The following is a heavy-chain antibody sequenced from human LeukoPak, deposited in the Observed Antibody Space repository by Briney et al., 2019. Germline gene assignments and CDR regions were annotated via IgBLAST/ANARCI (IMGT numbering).Heavy chain of an antibody. V-gene: IGHV1-69*05. J-gene: IGHJ6*03. CDR2: IIPIFGTA. D-gene: IGHD2-15*01. CDR1: GGTFSSYA. CDR3: ARVMVAARVPGYYYYYMDV. Sequence: ASVKVSCKASGGTFSSYAISWVRQAPGQGLEWMGGIIPIFGTANYAQKFQGRVTITTDESTSTAYMELSGLRSEDTAVYYCARVMVAARVPGYYYYYMDVWGKGTTVTVSS.